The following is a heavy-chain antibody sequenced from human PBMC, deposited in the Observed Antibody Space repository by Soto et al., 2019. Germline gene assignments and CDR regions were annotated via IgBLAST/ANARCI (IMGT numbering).Heavy chain of an antibody. CDR3: AKDREGKQWLVYYYYGMDV. V-gene: IGHV3-23*01. CDR2: ISGSGGST. CDR1: GFTFSSYA. D-gene: IGHD6-19*01. Sequence: LRLSCSASGFTFSSYAMSWVRQAPGKGPEWVSAISGSGGSTYYADSVKGRFTISRDNSKNTLYLQMNSLRAEDTAVYYCAKDREGKQWLVYYYYGMDVWGQGTTVTVSS. J-gene: IGHJ6*02.